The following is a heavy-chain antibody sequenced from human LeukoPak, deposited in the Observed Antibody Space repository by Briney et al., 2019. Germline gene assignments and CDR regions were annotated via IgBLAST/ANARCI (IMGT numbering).Heavy chain of an antibody. V-gene: IGHV3-66*01. J-gene: IGHJ3*02. CDR3: AKAATVTTAHDAFDI. Sequence: GGSLRLSCAASGFTVSSNYMTWVRQAPGKGLEWVSVVYGGDTTYYADSVKGRFTISRDNSKNTLYLQMNSLRAEDTAVYYCAKAATVTTAHDAFDIWGQGTMVTVSS. CDR2: VYGGDTT. CDR1: GFTVSSNY. D-gene: IGHD4-17*01.